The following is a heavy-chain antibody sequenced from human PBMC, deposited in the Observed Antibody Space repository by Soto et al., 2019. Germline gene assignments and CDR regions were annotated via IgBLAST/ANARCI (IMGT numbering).Heavy chain of an antibody. CDR3: ARGGAYCGGDCYSDWFDP. J-gene: IGHJ5*02. CDR2: INHSGST. D-gene: IGHD2-21*02. V-gene: IGHV4-34*01. Sequence: PSETLSLTCAVYVGSFSGYYWSWIRQPPGKGLEWIGEINHSGSTNYNPSLKSRVTISVDTSKNQFSLKLSSVTAADTAVYYCARGGAYCGGDCYSDWFDPWGQGTLVTV. CDR1: VGSFSGYY.